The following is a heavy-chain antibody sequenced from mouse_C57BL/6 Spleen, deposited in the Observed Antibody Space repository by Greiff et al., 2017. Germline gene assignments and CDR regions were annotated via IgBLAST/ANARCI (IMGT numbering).Heavy chain of an antibody. CDR1: GYTFTSYW. Sequence: QVQLQQPGAELVKPGASVKLSCKASGYTFTSYWMHWVKQRPGRGLEWIGRIDPNSGGTKYNEKFKSKATLTVDKPSSTAYMQLSSLTSEDSAVYYCARWRLGNRGDYYAMDYWGQGTSVTVSS. V-gene: IGHV1-72*01. CDR2: IDPNSGGT. D-gene: IGHD2-1*01. J-gene: IGHJ4*01. CDR3: ARWRLGNRGDYYAMDY.